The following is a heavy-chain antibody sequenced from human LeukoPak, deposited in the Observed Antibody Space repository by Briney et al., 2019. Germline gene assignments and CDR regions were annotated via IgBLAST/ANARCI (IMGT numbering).Heavy chain of an antibody. D-gene: IGHD3-22*01. CDR2: IYCGGST. J-gene: IGHJ4*02. V-gene: IGHV3-53*04. Sequence: PRGSLPPSCAAPGFSVSSNFWSWVRQAPGKGLEWVSVIYCGGSTYYADSVKGRFTISRHNSKNTLYLQMNSLRAEDTAVYYCARGQGSYYCGSSCYLHSWGQGALVTVSS. CDR1: GFSVSSNF. CDR3: ARGQGSYYCGSSCYLHS.